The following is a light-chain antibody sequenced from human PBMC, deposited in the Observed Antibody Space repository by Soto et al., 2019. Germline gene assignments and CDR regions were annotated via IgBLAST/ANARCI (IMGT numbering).Light chain of an antibody. CDR1: SSDVGSNNL. Sequence: QSVLTQPASVSGSPGQSITISCTGTSSDVGSNNLVSWYQQHPGKGPTLLIYDVSKRPSGVSHRFSGSKSGNTASLTISGLQAEDESDYFCCSCAHTGTFKVVFGGGTKLTVL. CDR3: CSCAHTGTFKVV. CDR2: DVS. V-gene: IGLV2-23*02. J-gene: IGLJ2*01.